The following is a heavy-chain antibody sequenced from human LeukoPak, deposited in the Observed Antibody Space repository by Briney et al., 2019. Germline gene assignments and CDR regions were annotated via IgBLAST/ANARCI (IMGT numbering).Heavy chain of an antibody. CDR1: GFTLSSYA. CDR2: ISSNGGST. Sequence: PGGSLRLSCAASGFTLSSYAMHWVRQAPGKGLEYVSAISSNGGSTYYANSVKGRFTISRDNSKNTLYLQMGSLRAEDMAVYYCARDRGWYYDSSGYSNYFDYWGQGTLVTVSS. D-gene: IGHD3-22*01. J-gene: IGHJ4*02. CDR3: ARDRGWYYDSSGYSNYFDY. V-gene: IGHV3-64*01.